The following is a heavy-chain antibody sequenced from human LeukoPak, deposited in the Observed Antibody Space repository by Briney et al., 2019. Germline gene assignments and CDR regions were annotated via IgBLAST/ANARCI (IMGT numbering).Heavy chain of an antibody. CDR3: ARDLPYYDILTGYYHYYGMDV. J-gene: IGHJ6*02. V-gene: IGHV3-7*01. CDR1: GFTFSSYW. Sequence: GGSLRLSCAASGFTFSSYWMSWVRQAPGKGLEWVANIEQDGSEKYYVDSVKGRFTISRDNAKNSLYLQMNSLSAEDTAVYYCARDLPYYDILTGYYHYYGMDVWGQGTTVTVSS. D-gene: IGHD3-9*01. CDR2: IEQDGSEK.